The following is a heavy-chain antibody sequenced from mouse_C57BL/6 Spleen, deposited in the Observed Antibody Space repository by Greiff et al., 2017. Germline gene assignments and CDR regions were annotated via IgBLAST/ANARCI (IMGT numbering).Heavy chain of an antibody. D-gene: IGHD1-1*01. CDR1: GYTFTSYW. CDR3: ARLAYGSSSWFAY. Sequence: QVQLQQPGAELVMPGASVKLSCKASGYTFTSYWMHWVKQRPGQGLEWIGEIDPSDSYTNYNQKFKGKSTLTVDKSSSTAYMQLSSLTSEDSAVYYCARLAYGSSSWFAYWGQGTLVTVSA. CDR2: IDPSDSYT. J-gene: IGHJ3*01. V-gene: IGHV1-69*01.